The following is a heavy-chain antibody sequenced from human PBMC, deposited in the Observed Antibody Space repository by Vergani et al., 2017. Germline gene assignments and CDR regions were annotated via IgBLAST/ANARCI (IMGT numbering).Heavy chain of an antibody. D-gene: IGHD3-22*01. Sequence: EVQLVQSGGGLVQPGGSLTLSCAASGFTVSSNYMSWVRQAPGKGLEWVSVIYSGGSTYYADSVKGRFTISRDNSKNMLYLQMNSLRAEDTAVYYCARLSYDTTPYLQGGYDCWGQGTLVSVSS. V-gene: IGHV3-53*01. CDR3: ARLSYDTTPYLQGGYDC. CDR1: GFTVSSNY. CDR2: IYSGGST. J-gene: IGHJ4*02.